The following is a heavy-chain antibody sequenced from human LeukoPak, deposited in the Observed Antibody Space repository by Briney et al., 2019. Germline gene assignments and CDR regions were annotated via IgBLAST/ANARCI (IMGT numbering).Heavy chain of an antibody. V-gene: IGHV4-30-2*01. CDR1: GGSISSGGYY. D-gene: IGHD3-3*01. CDR3: ATPDYDSPSWAFDI. J-gene: IGHJ3*02. Sequence: SQTLSLTCTVSGGSISSGGYYWSWIRQPPGKGLEWIGYIYHSGSTYYNPSLKSRVTISVDRSKNQFSLKLSSVTAADTAVYYCATPDYDSPSWAFDIWGQGTMVTVSS. CDR2: IYHSGST.